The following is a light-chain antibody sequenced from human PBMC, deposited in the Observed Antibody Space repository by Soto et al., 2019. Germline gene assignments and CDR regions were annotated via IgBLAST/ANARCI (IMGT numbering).Light chain of an antibody. J-gene: IGLJ2*01. CDR3: QVWDSTSDHVV. CDR2: DDS. CDR1: NIGSKS. V-gene: IGLV3-21*02. Sequence: SYELTQPPSVSVAPGQTAKITCGGNNIGSKSVHWYQQKPGQAPALVVYDDSVRPSGIPERFSGSNSGNTATLTISRVEAGDEADYYCQVWDSTSDHVVFVGGTKLTVL.